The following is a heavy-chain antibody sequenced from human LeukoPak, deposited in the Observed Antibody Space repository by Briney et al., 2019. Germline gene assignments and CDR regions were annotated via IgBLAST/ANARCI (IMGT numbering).Heavy chain of an antibody. Sequence: GGSLRLSCAASGFTFSGHAIHWGRQAPGKGLEGVAVISHDGNKKYYADSVKGRFTISRDNSKNTLYLEMNSLRGEDTAVYYCARDLSGSYAIDYWGQGILVTVSS. D-gene: IGHD1-26*01. CDR3: ARDLSGSYAIDY. V-gene: IGHV3-30-3*01. CDR1: GFTFSGHA. CDR2: ISHDGNKK. J-gene: IGHJ4*02.